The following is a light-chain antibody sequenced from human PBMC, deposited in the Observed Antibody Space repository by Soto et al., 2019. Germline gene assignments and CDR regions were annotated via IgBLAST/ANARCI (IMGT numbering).Light chain of an antibody. J-gene: IGKJ1*01. CDR2: AAV. Sequence: DIQMTQSPSSLSASVGDTVTITCRASQSITNYLTWFQQKPGKAPSLLIFAAVNLQDGVPSRFSGSGSGRDFSLTISSLQLEDFATYYCQQSYDMPWTFGQGTKVDIK. V-gene: IGKV1-39*01. CDR1: QSITNY. CDR3: QQSYDMPWT.